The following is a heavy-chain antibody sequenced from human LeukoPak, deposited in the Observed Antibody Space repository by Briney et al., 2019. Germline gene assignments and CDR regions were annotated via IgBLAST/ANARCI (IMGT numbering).Heavy chain of an antibody. J-gene: IGHJ6*02. CDR3: ARLPQSYYDSWSGYDYYYYYGMDV. Sequence: SETLSLTCTVSGGSISSYYWSWIRQPPGKGLEWIGYIYYSGSTNYNPSLKSRVTISVDTSKNQFSLKLSSVTAADTAVYYCARLPQSYYDSWSGYDYYYYYGMDVWGQGTTVTVSS. V-gene: IGHV4-59*08. CDR1: GGSISSYY. D-gene: IGHD3-3*01. CDR2: IYYSGST.